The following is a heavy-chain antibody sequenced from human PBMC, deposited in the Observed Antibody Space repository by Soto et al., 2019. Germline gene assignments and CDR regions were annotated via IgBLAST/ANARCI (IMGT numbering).Heavy chain of an antibody. D-gene: IGHD5-12*01. J-gene: IGHJ3*02. CDR1: EFTFTRHA. CDR2: ISDSGGST. Sequence: WWSLRLSCVFSEFTFTRHAMSWVRQAPGKGLEWVSGISDSGGSTKYADSVKGRFTISRDNSKNTLNLQMKSLRADDTALYYCAKGAGYNRYAFDIWGQGTMVTVSS. CDR3: AKGAGYNRYAFDI. V-gene: IGHV3-23*01.